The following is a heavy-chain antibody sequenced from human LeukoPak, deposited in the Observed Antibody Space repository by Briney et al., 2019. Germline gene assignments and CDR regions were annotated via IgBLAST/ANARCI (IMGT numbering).Heavy chain of an antibody. D-gene: IGHD2-15*01. CDR1: GYTFTANY. Sequence: ASVKVSCKASGYTFTANYMYWVRQAPGQGLEWMGWINPNSGGTNYAQKFQGRVTMTRDTSISTAYMELSRLRSDDTAVYYCTRAVYCSGGSRSDWFDPWGQGTLVTVSS. CDR2: INPNSGGT. J-gene: IGHJ5*02. V-gene: IGHV1-2*02. CDR3: TRAVYCSGGSRSDWFDP.